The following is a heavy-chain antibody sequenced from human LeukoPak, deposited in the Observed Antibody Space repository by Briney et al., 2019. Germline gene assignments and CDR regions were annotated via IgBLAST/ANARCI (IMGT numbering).Heavy chain of an antibody. CDR2: IKSKTDGGTT. J-gene: IGHJ5*02. V-gene: IGHV3-15*01. CDR3: TTGLYDYDSGSYSFP. CDR1: GFTFSNAW. D-gene: IGHD3-10*01. Sequence: GGSLRLSCAASGFTFSNAWMSWVRQAPGKGLEWVGRIKSKTDGGTTDYAAPVKGRFTISRDDSKNTLYLQMNSLKTEDTAVYYCTTGLYDYDSGSYSFPWGQGTQVTVSS.